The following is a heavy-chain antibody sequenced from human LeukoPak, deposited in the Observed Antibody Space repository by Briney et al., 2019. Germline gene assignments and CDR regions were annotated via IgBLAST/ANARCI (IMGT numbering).Heavy chain of an antibody. J-gene: IGHJ3*02. CDR2: IYYSGST. CDR1: GGSISSYY. CDR3: ARDRITTLYGSKDAFDI. Sequence: SETLSLTCTVSGGSISSYYWSWIRQPPGKGLEWIGYIYYSGSTNYNPSLKSRVTISVDTSKNQFSLKLSSVTAADTAVYYCARDRITTLYGSKDAFDIWDQGTMVTASS. V-gene: IGHV4-59*01. D-gene: IGHD1-14*01.